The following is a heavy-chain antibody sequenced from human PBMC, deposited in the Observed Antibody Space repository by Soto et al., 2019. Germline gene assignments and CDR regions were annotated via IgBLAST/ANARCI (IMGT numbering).Heavy chain of an antibody. Sequence: SVKVSCKASGGTFSSYAISWVRQAPGQGLEWMGGIIPIFGTANYAQKFQGRVTITADESTSTAYMELSSLRSEDTAVYYCAREGYSNNPFDYWGQGTLVTVSS. CDR1: GGTFSSYA. V-gene: IGHV1-69*13. CDR3: AREGYSNNPFDY. J-gene: IGHJ4*02. D-gene: IGHD4-4*01. CDR2: IIPIFGTA.